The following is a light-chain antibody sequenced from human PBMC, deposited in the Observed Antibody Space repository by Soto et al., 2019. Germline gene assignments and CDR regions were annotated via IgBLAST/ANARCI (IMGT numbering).Light chain of an antibody. Sequence: EIVMTQSPATLSVSPGEGATLSCRASQSVRTKLAWYQQKAGQAPRLLIYGASTRASGIPDRFSGSGSGTDFTLTISRLEPEDFAVYYCQQYGSSVFFGGGTKVDIK. V-gene: IGKV3-20*01. CDR1: QSVRTK. CDR2: GAS. J-gene: IGKJ4*01. CDR3: QQYGSSVF.